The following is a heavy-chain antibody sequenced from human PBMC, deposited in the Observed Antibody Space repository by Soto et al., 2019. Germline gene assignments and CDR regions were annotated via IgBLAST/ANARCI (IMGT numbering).Heavy chain of an antibody. D-gene: IGHD6-19*01. CDR1: GGSISSSSYY. CDR2: IYYSGST. Sequence: QLQLQESGPGLVKPSETLSLTCTVSGGSISSSSYYWGWIRQPPGKGLEWIGTIYYSGSTYYNPSLKSRVTISVDTSKNQFSLKLSSVTAADTAVYYCARHGGSGVDYWGQGTLVTVSS. J-gene: IGHJ4*02. CDR3: ARHGGSGVDY. V-gene: IGHV4-39*01.